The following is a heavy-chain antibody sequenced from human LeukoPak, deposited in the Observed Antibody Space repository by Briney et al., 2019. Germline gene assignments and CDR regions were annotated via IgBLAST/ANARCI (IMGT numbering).Heavy chain of an antibody. CDR1: GGSISSHY. V-gene: IGHV4-59*11. Sequence: SETLSLTCTVSGGSISSHYWSWIRQPPGKGLEWIGYIYYSGSTNYKPSLKSRVTISVDTSKNQFSLKLSSVTAADTAVYYCARAPGDSSGLVRFDPWGQGTLVTVSS. CDR3: ARAPGDSSGLVRFDP. D-gene: IGHD3-22*01. J-gene: IGHJ5*02. CDR2: IYYSGST.